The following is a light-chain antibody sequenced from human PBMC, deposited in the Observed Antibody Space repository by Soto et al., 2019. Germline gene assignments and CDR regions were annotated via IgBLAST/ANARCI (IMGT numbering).Light chain of an antibody. V-gene: IGKV1-5*03. Sequence: DIQMTQSPSTLSASVGDRVTITCRASQSISSWLAWYQQKPGKAPRLLIYKASSSESGVPSRFSGSGSGTEFTLTISGLQPDDFATYYCQQFIDGWTFGQGTKVEIK. J-gene: IGKJ1*01. CDR1: QSISSW. CDR3: QQFIDGWT. CDR2: KAS.